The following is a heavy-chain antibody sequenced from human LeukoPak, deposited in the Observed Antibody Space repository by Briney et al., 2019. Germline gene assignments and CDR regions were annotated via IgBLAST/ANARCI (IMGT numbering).Heavy chain of an antibody. V-gene: IGHV3-74*01. CDR3: ARDFSGSYSPIDY. CDR2: INDDETST. Sequence: PGGSLRLSCAASGFSFSSSWMHWVRQVPGKGLVWVSRINDDETSTSYADSVKGRFTISRDNAKNTLYLQMNSLRAEDTAVYYCARDFSGSYSPIDYWGQGTLVTVSS. J-gene: IGHJ4*02. D-gene: IGHD1-26*01. CDR1: GFSFSSSW.